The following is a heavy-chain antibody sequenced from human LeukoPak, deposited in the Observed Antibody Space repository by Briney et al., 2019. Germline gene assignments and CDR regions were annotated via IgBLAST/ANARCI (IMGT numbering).Heavy chain of an antibody. CDR2: ISYDGSNK. CDR3: AKDEANPERFLEWLLFY. J-gene: IGHJ4*02. Sequence: GGSLRLSCAASGFTSSSYGMHWVRQAPGKGLEWVAVISYDGSNKYYADSVKGRFTISRDNSKNTLYLQMNSLRAEDTAVYYCAKDEANPERFLEWLLFYWGQGTLVTVSS. V-gene: IGHV3-30*18. CDR1: GFTSSSYG. D-gene: IGHD3-3*01.